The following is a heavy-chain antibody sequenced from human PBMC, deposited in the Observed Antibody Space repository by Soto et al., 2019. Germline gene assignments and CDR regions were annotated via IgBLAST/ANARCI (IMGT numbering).Heavy chain of an antibody. D-gene: IGHD5-12*01. J-gene: IGHJ4*02. V-gene: IGHV1-69*01. CDR3: ARGGEGYNFVAVD. CDR2: IIPKLGSA. CDR1: GGGNLRDYR. Sequence: QVQLVQSGAEVKEPGSSVKVSCKASGGGNLRDYRTTWVRRAPGQGLEWMGGIIPKLGSANYAQKFQGRVTITADESTNSVYMEIRSLRSDDTDVYYCARGGEGYNFVAVDCGQGTPVTVSS.